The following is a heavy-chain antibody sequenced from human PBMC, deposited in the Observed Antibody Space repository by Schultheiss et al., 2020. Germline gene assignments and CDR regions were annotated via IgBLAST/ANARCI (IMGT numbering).Heavy chain of an antibody. CDR1: GGSISSYY. CDR2: IYYSGST. Sequence: SETLSLTCTVSGGSISSYYWSWIRQPPGKGLEWIGYIYYSGSTNYNPSLKSRVTISVDTSKNQFSLKLNSVTPEDTAVYYCARGRAASNWFDPWGQGTLVTVSS. CDR3: ARGRAASNWFDP. V-gene: IGHV4-59*12. J-gene: IGHJ5*02. D-gene: IGHD3-10*01.